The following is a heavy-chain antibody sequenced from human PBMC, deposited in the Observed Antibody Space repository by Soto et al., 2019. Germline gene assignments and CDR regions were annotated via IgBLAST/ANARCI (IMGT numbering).Heavy chain of an antibody. J-gene: IGHJ4*02. Sequence: GGSLRLSCAASGFTFSSYGMHWVRQAPGKGLEWVAVISYDGSNKYYADSVKGRFTISRDNSKNTLYLQMNSLRAEDTAVYYCAKDLLRYFDWLLLGSCFDYWGQGTLVTVSS. CDR2: ISYDGSNK. CDR3: AKDLLRYFDWLLLGSCFDY. V-gene: IGHV3-30*18. CDR1: GFTFSSYG. D-gene: IGHD3-9*01.